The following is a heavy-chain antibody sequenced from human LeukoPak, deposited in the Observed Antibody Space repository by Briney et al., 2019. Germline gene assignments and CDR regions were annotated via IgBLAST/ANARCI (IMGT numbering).Heavy chain of an antibody. CDR1: GGSISSYY. CDR2: IYTSGST. CDR3: ARGGLRVYAFDI. J-gene: IGHJ3*02. D-gene: IGHD2-8*01. V-gene: IGHV4-4*07. Sequence: SETLSLTCTVSGGSISSYYWSWIRQPAGKGLEWIGRIYTSGSTNYNPSLKSRVTISVDRSKNQFSLKLSSVTAADTAVYYCARGGLRVYAFDIWGQGTMVTVSS.